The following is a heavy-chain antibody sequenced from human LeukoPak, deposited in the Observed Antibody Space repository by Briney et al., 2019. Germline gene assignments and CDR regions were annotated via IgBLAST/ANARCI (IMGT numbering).Heavy chain of an antibody. CDR2: IYYSGST. CDR3: ARVSPGYGGNSRVYYFDY. Sequence: SETLSLTCTVSGGSISSYYRSWIRQPPGKGLEWIGYIYYSGSTNYNPSLKSRATISVDTSKNQLSLKLSSVTAADTAVYYCARVSPGYGGNSRVYYFDYWGQGTLVTVSS. CDR1: GGSISSYY. J-gene: IGHJ4*02. V-gene: IGHV4-59*01. D-gene: IGHD4-23*01.